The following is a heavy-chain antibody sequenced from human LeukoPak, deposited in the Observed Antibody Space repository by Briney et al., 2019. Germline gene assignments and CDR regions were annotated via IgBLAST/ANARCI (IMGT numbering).Heavy chain of an antibody. J-gene: IGHJ3*02. CDR1: EYFFIDHY. CDR3: ARDIHDILTGYQPPDAFDI. V-gene: IGHV1-18*04. CDR2: ISAYNGNT. Sequence: ASVKVSCKTPEYFFIDHYINWVRQAPRQGLEWMGWISAYNGNTNYAQKLQGRVTMTTDTSTSTAYMELRSLRSDDTAVYYCARDIHDILTGYQPPDAFDIWGQGTMVTVSS. D-gene: IGHD3-9*01.